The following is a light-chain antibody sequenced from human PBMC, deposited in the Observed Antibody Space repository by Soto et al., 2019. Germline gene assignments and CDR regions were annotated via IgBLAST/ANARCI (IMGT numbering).Light chain of an antibody. Sequence: DIVMTQSPLSLPVTPGEPASISCRSSQSLLHSNGYNYLHWYLQKPGQSPQLLIYLGSNRASGVPDRFSGSGSGTDFTLKISRVEAEDVGVYYCMQALQTPLFTFGPGTKVDIE. CDR2: LGS. J-gene: IGKJ3*01. V-gene: IGKV2-28*01. CDR3: MQALQTPLFT. CDR1: QSLLHSNGYNY.